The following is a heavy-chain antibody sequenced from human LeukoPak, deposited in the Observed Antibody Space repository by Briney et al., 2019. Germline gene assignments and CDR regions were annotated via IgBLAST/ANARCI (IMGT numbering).Heavy chain of an antibody. Sequence: SETLSLTCAVSGYLISSGYYWGWIRQPPGKGLEWIGSMFHSGSTYYHPSLRSRVTISIDTSKNQFSLRLSSVTAADTAVYYCARAVAGKPYFFDYWGQGTLVTVSS. J-gene: IGHJ4*02. CDR1: GYLISSGYY. V-gene: IGHV4-38-2*01. D-gene: IGHD2/OR15-2a*01. CDR2: MFHSGST. CDR3: ARAVAGKPYFFDY.